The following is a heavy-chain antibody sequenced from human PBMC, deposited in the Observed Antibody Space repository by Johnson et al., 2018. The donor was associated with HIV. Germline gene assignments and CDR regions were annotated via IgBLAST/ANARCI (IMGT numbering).Heavy chain of an antibody. Sequence: VQLVESGGALVQPGGSLRLSCAASGITVSSNYMSWVRQAPGKGLEWVSVIFSGGSTYYADSVKGRFIISRDNSKNTLYLQMNSLRVEDTAVYYCASGAYSSSLTFDIWGQGTMVTVSS. CDR1: GITVSSNY. J-gene: IGHJ3*02. V-gene: IGHV3-66*01. D-gene: IGHD6-6*01. CDR3: ASGAYSSSLTFDI. CDR2: IFSGGST.